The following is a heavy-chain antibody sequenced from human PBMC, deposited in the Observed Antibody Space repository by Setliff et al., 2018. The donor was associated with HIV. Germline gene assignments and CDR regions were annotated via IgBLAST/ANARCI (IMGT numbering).Heavy chain of an antibody. J-gene: IGHJ4*02. D-gene: IGHD3-22*01. CDR1: GFTFSSYG. V-gene: IGHV3-30*02. CDR2: IRYDGSNK. Sequence: GGSLRLSCAASGFTFSSYGMHWVRQAPGKGLEWVAFIRYDGSNKYYADSVKGRFNISRDNSKNTLYLQMNSLRAEDTAVYYCAKDRYYDSSGSPFDYWGQGTLVTVSS. CDR3: AKDRYYDSSGSPFDY.